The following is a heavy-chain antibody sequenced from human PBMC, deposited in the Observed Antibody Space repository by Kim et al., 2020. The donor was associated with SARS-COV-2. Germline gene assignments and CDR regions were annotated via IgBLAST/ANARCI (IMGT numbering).Heavy chain of an antibody. CDR2: IWYDGSNK. Sequence: GGSLRLSCAASGFTFSSYGMHWVRQAPGKGLEWVAVIWYDGSNKYYADSVKGRFTISRDNSKNTLYLQMNSLRAEDTAVYYCARDGPLSSSWERGRYYYYYGMDVWGQGTTVTVSS. V-gene: IGHV3-33*01. CDR3: ARDGPLSSSWERGRYYYYYGMDV. J-gene: IGHJ6*02. D-gene: IGHD6-13*01. CDR1: GFTFSSYG.